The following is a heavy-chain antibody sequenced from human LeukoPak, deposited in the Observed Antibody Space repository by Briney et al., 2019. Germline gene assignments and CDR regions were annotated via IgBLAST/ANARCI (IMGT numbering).Heavy chain of an antibody. CDR3: ARVFDSSGFYFDY. Sequence: GESLKISCKGSGYSFASYWIGWVRQMPGKGLEWMGIIYPGDSDTRYSPSFQGQVTISADKSISTAYLQWSSLKASDTAMYYCARVFDSSGFYFDYWGQGTLVTVSS. CDR1: GYSFASYW. J-gene: IGHJ4*02. V-gene: IGHV5-51*01. D-gene: IGHD6-19*01. CDR2: IYPGDSDT.